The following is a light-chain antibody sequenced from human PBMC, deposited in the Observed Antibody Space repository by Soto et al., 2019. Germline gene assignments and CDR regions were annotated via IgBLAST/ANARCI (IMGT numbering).Light chain of an antibody. CDR3: QVWDRSSDHRVV. V-gene: IGLV3-21*04. Sequence: SYELTQPPSVSVAPGKTARISCERNNIGTKSVPWYQQKPGQAPVLVIYYDSARPSGIPERFSGSNAGNTATLTISTVEAGDEADYYCQVWDRSSDHRVVFGGGTKVTVL. J-gene: IGLJ2*01. CDR1: NIGTKS. CDR2: YDS.